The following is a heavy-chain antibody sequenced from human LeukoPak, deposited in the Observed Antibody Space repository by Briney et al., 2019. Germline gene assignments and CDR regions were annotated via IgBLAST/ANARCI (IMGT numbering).Heavy chain of an antibody. Sequence: PSETLSLTCTVSSVSIGRDALYWGWIRQSPAKGLEWVGSVRYTRSYSGTTYYNPSLESRATVSTDRSTTLCSLKLTSVTAADTAVYDCVAEEYGTGSYYKSAFWGKGALVTVSS. D-gene: IGHD3-10*01. CDR3: VAEEYGTGSYYKSAF. V-gene: IGHV4-39*01. CDR2: VRYTRSYSGTT. CDR1: SVSIGRDALY. J-gene: IGHJ4*02.